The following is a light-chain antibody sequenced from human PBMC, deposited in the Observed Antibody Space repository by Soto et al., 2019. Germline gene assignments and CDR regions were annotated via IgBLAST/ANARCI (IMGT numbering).Light chain of an antibody. J-gene: IGLJ2*01. Sequence: QSVLTQPASVSGSPGQSITISCTGTSSDVGSYNLVSWYQQHPGKAPKLMIYEVSKRPSGVSNRFSGSKSGNTASLTISGLHAEDEADYYCCSYAGSSTFDVVFGGGTKLTVL. CDR2: EVS. CDR1: SSDVGSYNL. V-gene: IGLV2-23*02. CDR3: CSYAGSSTFDVV.